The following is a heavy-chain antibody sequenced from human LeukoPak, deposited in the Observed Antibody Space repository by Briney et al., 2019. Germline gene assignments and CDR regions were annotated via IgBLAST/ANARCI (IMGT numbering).Heavy chain of an antibody. V-gene: IGHV1-69*05. J-gene: IGHJ4*02. D-gene: IGHD3-22*01. CDR2: IIPIFGTA. Sequence: SVKVSCKASGGTFSSYAISWVRQAPGQGLEWMGGIIPIFGTANYAQKFQGRVTMTRDTSISTAYMELSRLRSDDTAVYYCARAHTTSMIVVVHTTVDYWGQGTLVTVSS. CDR3: ARAHTTSMIVVVHTTVDY. CDR1: GGTFSSYA.